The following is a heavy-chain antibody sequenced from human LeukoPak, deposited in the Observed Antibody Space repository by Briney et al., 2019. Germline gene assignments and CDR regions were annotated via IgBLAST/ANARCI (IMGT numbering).Heavy chain of an antibody. D-gene: IGHD5-12*01. CDR3: ARDGPDRGYYYYGMDV. CDR2: ISYDGRNK. J-gene: IGHJ6*02. Sequence: GGSLRLSCAASGFTFSSYAMHWVRQAPGKGLEWVAVISYDGRNKYYADSVKGRFTISRDNSKNTLYLQMNSLRAEDTAVYYCARDGPDRGYYYYGMDVWGQGTTVTVSS. CDR1: GFTFSSYA. V-gene: IGHV3-30-3*01.